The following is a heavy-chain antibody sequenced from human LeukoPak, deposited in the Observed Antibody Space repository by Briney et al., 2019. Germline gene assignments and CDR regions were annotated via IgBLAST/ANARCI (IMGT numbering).Heavy chain of an antibody. Sequence: GGSLRLSCAASGFTFISSAMSWVRQAPGKGLEWVSTISGFGENKYYADSVKGRFTISRDNFKSALFLQMNSLRAEDTAVYYCAKGGHYSCFDPWGQGTLVIVSS. D-gene: IGHD1-26*01. CDR2: ISGFGENK. CDR3: AKGGHYSCFDP. CDR1: GFTFISSA. V-gene: IGHV3-23*01. J-gene: IGHJ5*02.